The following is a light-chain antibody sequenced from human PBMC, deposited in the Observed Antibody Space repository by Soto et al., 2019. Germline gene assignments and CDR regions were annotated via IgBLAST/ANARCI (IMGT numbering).Light chain of an antibody. CDR1: RDVGSD. J-gene: IGKJ1*01. V-gene: IGKV1-17*01. CDR2: AAS. CDR3: QQYKNWPPWT. Sequence: QMTQSPSSLSASVGEKIIITCRASRDVGSDVSWYQQKPGQAPKLLIYAASNLYTGVPSRFSGSRSGTEFTLTISSLQSEDSAVYYCQQYKNWPPWTFGQGTKVDIK.